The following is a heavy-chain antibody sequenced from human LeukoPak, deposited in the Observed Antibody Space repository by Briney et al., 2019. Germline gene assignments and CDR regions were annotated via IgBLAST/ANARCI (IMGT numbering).Heavy chain of an antibody. CDR2: INPSGSSA. Sequence: ASVKVSCKASGYSFTSYYMHWVRQAPGQGLEWMGFINPSGSSAAYAQKFQGRLTMTRDMFTSTDYMELTSLTSDDTAVYYCARVSWIQLWSVDYWGQGTLVTVSS. CDR1: GYSFTSYY. CDR3: ARVSWIQLWSVDY. D-gene: IGHD5-18*01. V-gene: IGHV1-46*01. J-gene: IGHJ4*02.